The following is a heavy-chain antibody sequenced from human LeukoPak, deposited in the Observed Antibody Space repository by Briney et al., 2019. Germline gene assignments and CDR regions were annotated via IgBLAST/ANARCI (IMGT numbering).Heavy chain of an antibody. CDR2: LCGGRT. CDR3: ARGFSSSWYSTAGRPEQLDY. D-gene: IGHD6-13*01. CDR1: GFTVSSNY. V-gene: IGHV3-66*01. Sequence: PGGSLRLSCAASGFTVSSNYMSWVRQAPGKGLDWVSSLCGGRTDYADSVRGRFTISRDNSKNTLYLQMKSLRAEDTAVYYCARGFSSSWYSTAGRPEQLDYWGQGTLVTVSS. J-gene: IGHJ4*02.